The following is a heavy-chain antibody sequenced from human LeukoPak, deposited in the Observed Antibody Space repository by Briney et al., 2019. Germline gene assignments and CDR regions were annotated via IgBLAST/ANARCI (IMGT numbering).Heavy chain of an antibody. V-gene: IGHV3-21*01. CDR2: ISSSSSYI. CDR1: GFTFSSYS. CDR3: ARDLDSVWFRLGY. D-gene: IGHD3-16*01. Sequence: TGGSLRLSCAASGFTFSSYSMNWVRQAPGKGLEWVSSISSSSSYIYYADSVKGRFTISRDNAKNSLYLQMNSLRAEDTAVYYCARDLDSVWFRLGYWGQGTLVTVSS. J-gene: IGHJ4*02.